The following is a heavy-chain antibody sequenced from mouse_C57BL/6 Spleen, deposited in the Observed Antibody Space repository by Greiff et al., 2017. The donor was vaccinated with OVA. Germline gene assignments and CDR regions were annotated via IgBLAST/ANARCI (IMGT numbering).Heavy chain of an antibody. V-gene: IGHV2-2*01. CDR3: ARNSLSGSRPAWFAY. Sequence: VMLVESGPGLVQPSQSLSITCTASGFSLTSYGVHWVRQSPGKGLEWLGVIWSGGSTAYNAAFISRLSIRKDNSTSQVFFKMNRLQADDTAIYYCARNSLSGSRPAWFAYWGKGTLVTVSA. CDR2: IWSGGST. D-gene: IGHD1-1*01. J-gene: IGHJ3*01. CDR1: GFSLTSYG.